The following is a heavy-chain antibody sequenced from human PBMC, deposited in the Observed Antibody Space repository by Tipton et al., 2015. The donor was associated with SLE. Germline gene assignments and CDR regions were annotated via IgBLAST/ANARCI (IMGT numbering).Heavy chain of an antibody. V-gene: IGHV3-64*01. CDR1: GFTFSSNA. CDR3: ARDVRGDYYCYYMSV. J-gene: IGHJ6*03. Sequence: SLRLSCTDSGFTFSSNAMHWVRQDPGKGLEYVSSISNNGERIFYANSVKGRFSISRDNSKNTLYLQMGSLRTEDIAVYYCARDVRGDYYCYYMSVWVKGTTVTFSS. CDR2: ISNNGERI. D-gene: IGHD3-10*01.